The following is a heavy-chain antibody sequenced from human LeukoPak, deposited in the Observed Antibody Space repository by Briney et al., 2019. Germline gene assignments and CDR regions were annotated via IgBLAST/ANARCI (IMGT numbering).Heavy chain of an antibody. CDR1: GCTFTVYY. V-gene: IGHV1-2*02. CDR3: ARDRGDPYSFDY. CDR2: INPNSGGT. Sequence: ASVKVSCKASGCTFTVYYMHWVRQASGQGLEYMGWINPNSGGTNYAQKFQGRVTMTRDTSITTAYMELSRLTSDDTAVYYCARDRGDPYSFDYWGQGTMVTVSS. J-gene: IGHJ4*02. D-gene: IGHD2-21*01.